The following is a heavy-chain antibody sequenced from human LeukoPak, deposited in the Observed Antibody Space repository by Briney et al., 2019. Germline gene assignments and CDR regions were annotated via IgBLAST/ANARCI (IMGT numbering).Heavy chain of an antibody. CDR2: IKQDESEK. CDR1: GFTFSNYW. J-gene: IGHJ4*02. Sequence: GGSLRLSCAASGFTFSNYWMSWVRQAPGKGLEWVANIKQDESEKYYVDSVKGRFTISRDNAKNSLYLQMNSLRAEDTAVYYCARDRIAARPLDYWGQGTLVTVSS. D-gene: IGHD6-6*01. CDR3: ARDRIAARPLDY. V-gene: IGHV3-7*01.